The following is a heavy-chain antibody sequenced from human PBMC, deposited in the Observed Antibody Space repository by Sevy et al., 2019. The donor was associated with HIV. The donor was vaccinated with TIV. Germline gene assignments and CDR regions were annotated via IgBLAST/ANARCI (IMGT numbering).Heavy chain of an antibody. CDR2: IFYSGST. CDR3: ARDRYSSSPWDYFNALDV. CDR1: GGSIGSNGYY. D-gene: IGHD6-6*01. V-gene: IGHV4-31*03. Sequence: SETLSLTCTVSGGSIGSNGYYWSWIRQHPGKGLEWIGYIFYSGSTYYHPSLKSRVSISVDTSKNEFSLKLSSVTAADTAVYYCARDRYSSSPWDYFNALDVWGQGTTVTVSS. J-gene: IGHJ6*02.